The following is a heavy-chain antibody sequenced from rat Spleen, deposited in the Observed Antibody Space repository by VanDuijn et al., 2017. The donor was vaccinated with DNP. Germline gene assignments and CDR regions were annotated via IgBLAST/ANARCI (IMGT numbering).Heavy chain of an antibody. V-gene: IGHV2S12*01. CDR1: GFSLASFG. Sequence: QVQLKESGPGLVQPSQTLSLTCTVSGFSLASFGVSWVRQPPGKGLEWIAAVSSGGDTYYNSALKSRLSITRDTSKSQVFLEMNSLQTEVTAFYLCTGVDSYPGLPFEYWGQGVMVTVSS. CDR3: TGVDSYPGLPFEY. CDR2: VSSGGDT. J-gene: IGHJ2*01. D-gene: IGHD1-4*01.